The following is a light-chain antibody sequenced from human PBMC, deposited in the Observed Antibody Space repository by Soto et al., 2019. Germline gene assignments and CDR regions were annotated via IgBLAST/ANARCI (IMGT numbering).Light chain of an antibody. CDR2: VAS. J-gene: IGKJ1*01. Sequence: VLTQSPGTLSLSPGERATLSCRASQSVSSGDFAWFQQKPGQAPRLLIYVASNRATGSPERFSGSGSGTDFTLTISKLGPEECAVYYCQRYGRSPWTFGQGTKVEIK. CDR1: QSVSSGD. CDR3: QRYGRSPWT. V-gene: IGKV3-20*01.